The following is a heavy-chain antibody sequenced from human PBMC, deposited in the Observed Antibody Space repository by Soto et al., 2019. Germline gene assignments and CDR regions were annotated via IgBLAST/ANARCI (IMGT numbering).Heavy chain of an antibody. D-gene: IGHD2-15*01. CDR3: AVTLGYCSGGSCKTPGYFDY. CDR1: GYTFTSYG. CDR2: ISAYNGNT. Sequence: ASVKVSCKASGYTFTSYGISWVRQAPGQGLEWMGWISAYNGNTNYAQKLQGRVTMTTDTSTSTAYMELRSLRSDDTAVYYCAVTLGYCSGGSCKTPGYFDYWGQGTLVTVSS. V-gene: IGHV1-18*01. J-gene: IGHJ4*02.